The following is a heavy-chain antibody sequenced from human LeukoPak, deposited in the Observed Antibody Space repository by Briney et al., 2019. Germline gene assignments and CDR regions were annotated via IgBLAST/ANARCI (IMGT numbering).Heavy chain of an antibody. CDR2: ISWNSGSI. D-gene: IGHD3-16*01. Sequence: GRSLRLSCAASGFTFDDYAMHWVRQAPGKGLEWVSGISWNSGSIGYADSVKGRFTISRDNSKNTLYLQMNSLRAEDTAVYYCAIYGYWGQGTLVTVSS. CDR3: AIYGY. CDR1: GFTFDDYA. V-gene: IGHV3-9*01. J-gene: IGHJ4*02.